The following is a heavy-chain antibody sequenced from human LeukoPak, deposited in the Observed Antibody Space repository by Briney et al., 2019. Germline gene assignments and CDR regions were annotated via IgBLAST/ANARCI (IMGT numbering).Heavy chain of an antibody. Sequence: ASVKVSCKASGYTFTSYAMHWVRQAPGQRLEWMGWINAGNGNTKYSQKFQGRVTMTRDTSISTAYMELSRLRSDDTAVYYCARGEHSSSDFDYWGQGTLVTVSS. CDR2: INAGNGNT. V-gene: IGHV1-3*01. D-gene: IGHD6-6*01. CDR3: ARGEHSSSDFDY. CDR1: GYTFTSYA. J-gene: IGHJ4*02.